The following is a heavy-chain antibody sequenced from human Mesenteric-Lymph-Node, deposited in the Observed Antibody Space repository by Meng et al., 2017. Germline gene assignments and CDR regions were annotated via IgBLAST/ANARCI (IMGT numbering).Heavy chain of an antibody. D-gene: IGHD5-24*01. Sequence: SETLSLTCAVSGYSISSGYYWGWIRQPPGKGLEWIGSIYHSGSTYYNPSLKSRVTISVDTSKNQFSLKVTSVTAADTAVYFCARGSAYNKAGIDPWGQGTLVTVSS. CDR1: GYSISSGYY. CDR2: IYHSGST. V-gene: IGHV4-38-2*01. CDR3: ARGSAYNKAGIDP. J-gene: IGHJ5*02.